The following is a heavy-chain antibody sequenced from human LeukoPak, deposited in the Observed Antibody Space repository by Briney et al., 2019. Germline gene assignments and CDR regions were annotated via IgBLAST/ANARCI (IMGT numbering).Heavy chain of an antibody. CDR1: GVSISSYY. Sequence: SETLSLTCTVSGVSISSYYWSWIRQPAGKGLEWIGRIYTSGSTNYNPSLKSRVTMSVDTSKNQFSLKLSSVTAADTAVYYCARGYGDYVMMDAFDIWGQGKMVTVSS. CDR2: IYTSGST. J-gene: IGHJ3*02. CDR3: ARGYGDYVMMDAFDI. V-gene: IGHV4-4*07. D-gene: IGHD4-17*01.